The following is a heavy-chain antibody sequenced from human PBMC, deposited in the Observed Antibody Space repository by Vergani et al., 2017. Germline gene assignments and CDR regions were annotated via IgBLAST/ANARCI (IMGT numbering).Heavy chain of an antibody. CDR1: GFTFSSYG. J-gene: IGHJ6*03. Sequence: VPLVESGGGVVQPGRSLRLSCAASGFTFSSYGMHWVRPAPGKGLEWVAVISYDGSNKYYADSVKGRFTISRDNSKNTLYLQMNSLRAEDTAGYYCAKDRSRVYYYYYIDVGGKGTTVTVSS. V-gene: IGHV3-30*18. CDR2: ISYDGSNK. CDR3: AKDRSRVYYYYYIDV. D-gene: IGHD2-15*01.